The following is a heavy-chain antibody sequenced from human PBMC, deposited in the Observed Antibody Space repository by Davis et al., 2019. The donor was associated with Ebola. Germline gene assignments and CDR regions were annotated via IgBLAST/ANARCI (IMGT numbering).Heavy chain of an antibody. CDR2: ISAYNGNT. D-gene: IGHD3-10*01. CDR1: RYTFTSYG. V-gene: IGHV1-18*01. J-gene: IGHJ5*02. Sequence: AASVQVSCKASRYTFTSYGISWVRQAPGQGLEWMGWISAYNGNTNYAQKLQGRVTMTTDTSTSTAYMELRSLRSDDTAVYYCARDEYYYGSGSYYNGNWFDPWGQGTLVTVSS. CDR3: ARDEYYYGSGSYYNGNWFDP.